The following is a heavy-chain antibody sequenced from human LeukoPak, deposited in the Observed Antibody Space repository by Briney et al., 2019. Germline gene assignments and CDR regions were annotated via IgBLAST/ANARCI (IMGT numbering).Heavy chain of an antibody. CDR1: GFTFSSFT. CDR2: ISGSGGST. CDR3: ARAFYYGSGSYEN. Sequence: GGSLRLSCAASGFTFSSFTLSWVRQAPGKGLEWVSAISGSGGSTYYADSVKGRFTISRDNSKNTLYLQMNSLRAEDTAVYYCARAFYYGSGSYENWGQGTLVTVSS. J-gene: IGHJ4*02. V-gene: IGHV3-23*01. D-gene: IGHD3-10*01.